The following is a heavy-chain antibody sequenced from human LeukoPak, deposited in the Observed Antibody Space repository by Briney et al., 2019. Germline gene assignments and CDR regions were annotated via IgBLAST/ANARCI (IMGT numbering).Heavy chain of an antibody. V-gene: IGHV5-51*01. Sequence: GESLKISCKGSGSTFNMFWIGWVRQMPGKGLEWMGIIYPGDSDTRYSPSFQGQVTISADKSINTASLQWSSLKASDTAMYYCATLMAEGTFDSWGQGTLVTVSS. CDR2: IYPGDSDT. CDR3: ATLMAEGTFDS. J-gene: IGHJ4*02. CDR1: GSTFNMFW. D-gene: IGHD2-8*01.